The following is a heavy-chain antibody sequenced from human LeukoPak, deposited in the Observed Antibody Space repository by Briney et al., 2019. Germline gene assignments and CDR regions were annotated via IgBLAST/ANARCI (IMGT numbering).Heavy chain of an antibody. D-gene: IGHD3-22*01. J-gene: IGHJ4*02. Sequence: SETLSLTCAVYGGSFSGYYWSWIRQPPGKGLEWIGEINHSGSTNYNPSLKSRVTISVDTSKNQFSLKLSSVTAAGTAVYYCARGGKGRYYDSSGYYYYWGQGTLVTVSS. CDR1: GGSFSGYY. V-gene: IGHV4-34*01. CDR3: ARGGKGRYYDSSGYYYY. CDR2: INHSGST.